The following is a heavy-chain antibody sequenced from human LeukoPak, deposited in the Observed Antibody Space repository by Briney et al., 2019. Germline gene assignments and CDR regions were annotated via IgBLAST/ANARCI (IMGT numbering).Heavy chain of an antibody. D-gene: IGHD5-24*01. J-gene: IGHJ4*02. CDR1: GFTFSSYW. V-gene: IGHV3-74*01. CDR3: AKVGDGYNSIDY. Sequence: GGSLRLSCAASGFTFSSYWMHWVRQAPGKGLVWVSRINSDGSSTSYADSVKGRFTISRDNAKNTLYLQMNSLRAEDTAVYYCAKVGDGYNSIDYWGQGTLVTVSS. CDR2: INSDGSST.